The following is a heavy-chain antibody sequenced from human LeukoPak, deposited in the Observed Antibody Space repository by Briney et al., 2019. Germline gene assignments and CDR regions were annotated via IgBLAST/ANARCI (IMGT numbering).Heavy chain of an antibody. V-gene: IGHV4-34*01. CDR3: ARGGGTMVRGVLLNYYYYYMDA. J-gene: IGHJ6*03. D-gene: IGHD3-10*01. CDR1: GGSFSGYY. CDR2: INHSGST. Sequence: KPSETLSLTCAVYGGSFSGYYWSWIRQPPGKGLEWIGEINHSGSTNYDPSLKSRVTISVDTSKNQFSLKLSSVTAADTAVYYCARGGGTMVRGVLLNYYYYYMDAWGKGTTVTVSS.